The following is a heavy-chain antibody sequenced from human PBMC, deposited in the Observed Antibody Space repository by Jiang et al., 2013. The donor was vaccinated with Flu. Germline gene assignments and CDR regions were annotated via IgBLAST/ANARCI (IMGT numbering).Heavy chain of an antibody. V-gene: IGHV1-69*01. Sequence: SSVKVSCKASGGTFSSYAISWVRQAPGQGLEWMGGIIPIFGTANYAQKFQGRVTITADESTSTAYMELSSLRSEDTAVYYCARSHIVVVTANPNWFDPWGQGTLVTVSS. J-gene: IGHJ5*02. CDR2: IIPIFGTA. D-gene: IGHD2-21*02. CDR3: ARSHIVVVTANPNWFDP. CDR1: GGTFSSYA.